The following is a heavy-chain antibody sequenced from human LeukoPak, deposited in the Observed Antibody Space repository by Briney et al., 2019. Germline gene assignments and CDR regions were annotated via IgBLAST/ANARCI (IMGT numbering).Heavy chain of an antibody. CDR2: IDYSVST. J-gene: IGHJ6*03. CDR1: ARSISSSTYY. Sequence: SQTLSLTCTLSARSISSSTYYWGWIRQPPGKGLEWSGSIDYSVSTYYNPSLKVRVTISVDTSKKQFSLKLSSVTAADTAVYYCARLRNYYHYMDVWGKGTTVTVSS. CDR3: ARLRNYYHYMDV. V-gene: IGHV4-39*01.